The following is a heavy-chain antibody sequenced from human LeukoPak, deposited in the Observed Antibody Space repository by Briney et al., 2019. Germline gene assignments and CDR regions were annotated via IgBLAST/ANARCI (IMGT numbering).Heavy chain of an antibody. CDR3: ASQKWELLTRLIDY. V-gene: IGHV3-48*03. CDR2: ISSSGSTI. CDR1: GFTFSSYE. D-gene: IGHD1-26*01. Sequence: PGGCLRLSCAASGFTFSSYEMNWVRQAPGKGLEWGSYISSSGSTIYYADSVKGRFTISRDNAKNSLYLQMNSLRAEDTAVYYCASQKWELLTRLIDYWGQGTLVTVSS. J-gene: IGHJ4*02.